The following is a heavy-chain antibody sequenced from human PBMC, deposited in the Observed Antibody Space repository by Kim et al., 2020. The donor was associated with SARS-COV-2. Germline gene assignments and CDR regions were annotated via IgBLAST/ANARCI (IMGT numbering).Heavy chain of an antibody. CDR3: ARPYHGDYDNYYFDY. CDR1: GFTFSIYA. Sequence: GGSLRLSCAASGFTFSIYAVSWVRQAPGKGLEWVSSISGSGAHTYSADSVNGRFTISRDNSKNTLYLQMNSLRVEDTAVYYCARPYHGDYDNYYFDYWGQGTLVTVSS. V-gene: IGHV3-23*01. J-gene: IGHJ4*02. CDR2: ISGSGAHT. D-gene: IGHD4-17*01.